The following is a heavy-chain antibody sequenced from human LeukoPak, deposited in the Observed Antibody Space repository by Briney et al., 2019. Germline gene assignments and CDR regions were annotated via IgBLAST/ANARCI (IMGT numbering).Heavy chain of an antibody. V-gene: IGHV3-21*01. J-gene: IGHJ3*02. CDR3: ARPPFRYSYGEGAFDI. Sequence: GGSLRLSCAASGFTFSSYSMNWVRQAPGKGLEWVSSISSSSSYIYYADSVKGRFTISRDNAKNSLYLQMNSLRAEDTAVYYCARPPFRYSYGEGAFDIWGQGTMVTVSS. CDR1: GFTFSSYS. CDR2: ISSSSSYI. D-gene: IGHD5-18*01.